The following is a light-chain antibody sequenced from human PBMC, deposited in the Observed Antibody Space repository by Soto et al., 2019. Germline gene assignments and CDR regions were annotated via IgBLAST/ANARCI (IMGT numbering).Light chain of an antibody. Sequence: DIRLTTAPATLSAIEVDTVISFSVARQSISSGLAWYQHKPGKAPKLLIYDASNLDSGVPSRFSSSGSGTDFTLTISSLQPEDFATYYCQQANSFPQTVGQGTTGDI. V-gene: IGKV1-5*02. CDR1: QSISSG. CDR3: QQANSFPQT. CDR2: DAS. J-gene: IGKJ1*01.